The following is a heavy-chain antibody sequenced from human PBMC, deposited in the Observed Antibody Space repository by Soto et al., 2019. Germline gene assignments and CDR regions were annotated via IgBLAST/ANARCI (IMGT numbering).Heavy chain of an antibody. Sequence: SVKVSCKASGGTFSSYAISLVRQAPGQGLEWMGGIIPIFGTANYAQKFQGRVTITADESTSTAYMELSSLRSEDTAVYYCARDGYYYDSSGYYYAYWGQGTLVTVSS. CDR1: GGTFSSYA. CDR2: IIPIFGTA. D-gene: IGHD3-22*01. V-gene: IGHV1-69*13. CDR3: ARDGYYYDSSGYYYAY. J-gene: IGHJ4*02.